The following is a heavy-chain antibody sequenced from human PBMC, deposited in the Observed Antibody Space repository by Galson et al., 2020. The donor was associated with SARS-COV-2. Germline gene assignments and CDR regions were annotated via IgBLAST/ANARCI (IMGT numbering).Heavy chain of an antibody. CDR3: ARGGGGGSYTYYYGMDV. Sequence: GESLKISCAASGFTFSSYGMHWVRQAPGKGLEWVAVISYDGSNKYYADSVKGRFTISRDNSKNTVYLQMNSLRAEDTAVYHCARGGGGGSYTYYYGMDVWGQGTTVTVSS. J-gene: IGHJ6*02. V-gene: IGHV3-30*03. CDR2: ISYDGSNK. D-gene: IGHD1-26*01. CDR1: GFTFSSYG.